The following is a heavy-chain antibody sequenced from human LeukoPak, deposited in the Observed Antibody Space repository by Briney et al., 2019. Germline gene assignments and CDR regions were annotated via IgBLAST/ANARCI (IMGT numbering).Heavy chain of an antibody. D-gene: IGHD3-22*01. CDR3: AKDGFIRYYYDSSGYSYFDY. J-gene: IGHJ4*02. Sequence: GGSLSPPFQAPGFPLAGIGLTWVGRLQGKGLKWVQAFIGIGGGTYYADSVKGRFTISRDNSKNTLYLQMNSLRAEDTAVYYCAKDGFIRYYYDSSGYSYFDYWGQGTLVTVSS. V-gene: IGHV3-23*01. CDR1: GFPLAGIG. CDR2: FIGIGGGT.